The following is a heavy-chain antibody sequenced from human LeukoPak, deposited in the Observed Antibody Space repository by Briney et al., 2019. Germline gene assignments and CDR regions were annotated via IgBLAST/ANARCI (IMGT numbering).Heavy chain of an antibody. CDR3: ARDVHWFDP. J-gene: IGHJ5*02. CDR2: ISSSGSTI. CDR1: GFTFSSYE. Sequence: GGSLRLSCAASGFTFSSYEMNWVRQAPGKGLEWVSYISSSGSTIYYGDSVKGRFTISRDKAMNSLYLQLNSLSAEDTAVYYCARDVHWFDPWGQGTLVTVSS. D-gene: IGHD3-10*02. V-gene: IGHV3-48*03.